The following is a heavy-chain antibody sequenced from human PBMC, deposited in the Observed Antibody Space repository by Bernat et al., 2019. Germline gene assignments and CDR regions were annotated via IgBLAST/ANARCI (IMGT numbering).Heavy chain of an antibody. CDR3: ARDLAVAAADAFDY. D-gene: IGHD6-13*01. V-gene: IGHV3-33*08. CDR1: GFTFSSYA. J-gene: IGHJ4*02. Sequence: QVQLVESGGGVVQPGRSLRLSCAASGFTFSSYAMHWVRQAPGKGLEWVAVIWYDGSNKYYADSVKGRFTISRDNSKNTLYLQMNSLRAEDTAVYYCARDLAVAAADAFDYWGQGTLVTVSS. CDR2: IWYDGSNK.